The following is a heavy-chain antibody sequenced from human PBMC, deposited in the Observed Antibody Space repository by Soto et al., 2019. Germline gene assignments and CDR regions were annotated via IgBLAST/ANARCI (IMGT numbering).Heavy chain of an antibody. V-gene: IGHV3-15*07. J-gene: IGHJ6*02. CDR3: TTGPVEGV. CDR1: DFTISNAW. D-gene: IGHD2-15*01. Sequence: GGSLRLSCAASDFTISNAWMNWVRQAPGKGLEWVGRIKTKTEGGATDYAALLKGRFTISRDDSKNTLFLQMNSLKTEDTAVYYCTTGPVEGVWGQGATVTVSS. CDR2: IKTKTEGGAT.